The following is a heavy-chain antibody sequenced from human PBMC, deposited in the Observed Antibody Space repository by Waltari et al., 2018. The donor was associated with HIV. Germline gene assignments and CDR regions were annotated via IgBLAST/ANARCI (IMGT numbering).Heavy chain of an antibody. CDR2: INPNSGGT. V-gene: IGHV1-2*02. CDR3: ARESTMIPGDV. CDR1: GYTFKGYY. Sequence: QVQLVQSGAEVKKRGASVKVPCKAHGYTFKGYYMHLMRQAPGQGLEWMGWINPNSGGTNYAQKFQGRVTMTRDTSISTAYMELSRLRSDDTAVYYCARESTMIPGDVWGQGTTVTISS. J-gene: IGHJ6*02. D-gene: IGHD3-22*01.